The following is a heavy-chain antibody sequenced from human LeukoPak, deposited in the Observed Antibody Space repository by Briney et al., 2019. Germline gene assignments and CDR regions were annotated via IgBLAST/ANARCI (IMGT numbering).Heavy chain of an antibody. V-gene: IGHV4-34*01. D-gene: IGHD2-15*01. J-gene: IGHJ4*02. Sequence: SETLSLTCAVYGGSFSGYYWTWIRHPPGEGLKWIGEINDSGNTNYNPSLKSRVTISVDTSKNQFSLELSSVTAADTAVYYCARGGNTYSDFDYWGQGTLVTVSS. CDR3: ARGGNTYSDFDY. CDR2: INDSGNT. CDR1: GGSFSGYY.